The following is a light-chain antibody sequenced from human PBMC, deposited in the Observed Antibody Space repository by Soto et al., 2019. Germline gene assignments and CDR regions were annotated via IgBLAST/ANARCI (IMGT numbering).Light chain of an antibody. CDR2: AAS. V-gene: IGKV1-6*01. CDR3: LQDHNYPWT. Sequence: AIQMSQSPSSLSASVGDRVTITCRASQGIRTDLGWFQQKPGKAPKVLIYAASNLQTGVPSRFSGSGSDTDFTFTISSLQPEDFATYYCLQDHNYPWTFGQGTKVDIK. CDR1: QGIRTD. J-gene: IGKJ1*01.